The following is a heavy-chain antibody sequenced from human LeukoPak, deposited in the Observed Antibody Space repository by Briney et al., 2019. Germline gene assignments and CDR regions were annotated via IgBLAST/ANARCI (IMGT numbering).Heavy chain of an antibody. Sequence: GGSLRLSCAASGFTFSNYAMSWVRQAPGKGLEWVSAISGSGGSTYYADSVKGRFTISRDNSKNTLFLQMNSLRAEDTAVYYCAKVEDRYGSKSYYIEYWGQGILVTVSS. D-gene: IGHD3-10*01. CDR1: GFTFSNYA. CDR2: ISGSGGST. V-gene: IGHV3-23*01. CDR3: AKVEDRYGSKSYYIEY. J-gene: IGHJ4*02.